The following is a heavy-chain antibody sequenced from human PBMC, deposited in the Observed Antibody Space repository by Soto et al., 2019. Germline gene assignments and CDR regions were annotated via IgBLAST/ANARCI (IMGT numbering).Heavy chain of an antibody. CDR2: ISGSGGST. Sequence: GGSLRLSCAASGFTFSSYAMSWVRQAPGKGLEWVSAISGSGGSTYYADSVKGRFTISRDNSKNTLYLQMNSLRAEDTAVYYCAKDGRLIAAVGRWGYYGMDVWGQGTTVTVSS. J-gene: IGHJ6*02. CDR1: GFTFSSYA. D-gene: IGHD6-13*01. CDR3: AKDGRLIAAVGRWGYYGMDV. V-gene: IGHV3-23*01.